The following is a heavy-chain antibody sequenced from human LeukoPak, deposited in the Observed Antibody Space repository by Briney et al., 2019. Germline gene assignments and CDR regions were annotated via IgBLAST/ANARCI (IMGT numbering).Heavy chain of an antibody. CDR1: GDSISSYS. CDR2: IYTGGNT. D-gene: IGHD4-11*01. Sequence: ETLSLTCSVSGDSISSYSWSWVRQAPGKGLEWVSVIYTGGNTYYADSVKGRFTISRDNSKNTLYLQMNSLRAEDTAVYYCARGLIYSPNWFDPWGQGTLVTVSS. J-gene: IGHJ5*02. V-gene: IGHV3-66*01. CDR3: ARGLIYSPNWFDP.